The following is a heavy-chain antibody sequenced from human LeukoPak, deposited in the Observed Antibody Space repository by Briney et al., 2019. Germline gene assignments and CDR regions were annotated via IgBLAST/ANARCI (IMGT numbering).Heavy chain of an antibody. Sequence: GGSLRLSCAASGFTFSGSAMPWVRQASGKGLEWVGRIRGKANSYATAYAASVKGRFTISRDDSKNTAYLQMNSLKTEDTAVYYCTRRSYSSGYYPTFDYWGQGTLVTVSS. V-gene: IGHV3-73*01. CDR2: IRGKANSYAT. CDR1: GFTFSGSA. J-gene: IGHJ4*02. CDR3: TRRSYSSGYYPTFDY. D-gene: IGHD3-22*01.